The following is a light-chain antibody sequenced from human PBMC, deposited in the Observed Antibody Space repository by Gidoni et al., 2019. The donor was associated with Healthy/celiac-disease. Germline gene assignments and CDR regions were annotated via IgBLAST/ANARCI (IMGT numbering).Light chain of an antibody. J-gene: IGKJ1*01. V-gene: IGKV1-33*01. Sequence: DIEMTQSPSSLSASVGDRVTITCQASQDISNYLNWYQQKPGKAPKLLIYDASNLETGVPSRFSGSGSGTDFTFTSSSLQPEDMATYYCQQYDNLWTFGQGTKVEIK. CDR3: QQYDNLWT. CDR2: DAS. CDR1: QDISNY.